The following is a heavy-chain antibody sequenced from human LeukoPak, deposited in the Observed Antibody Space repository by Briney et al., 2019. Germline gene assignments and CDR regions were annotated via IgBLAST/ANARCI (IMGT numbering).Heavy chain of an antibody. CDR2: IYYSGST. V-gene: IGHV4-59*05. Sequence: PSETLSLTCTVSGGSISSYYWSWIRQPAGKGLEWIGRIYYSGSTYYNPSLKSRVTISVDTSKNQFSLKLSSVTAADTAVYYCATDVLRFLEWLLPPTHWGQGTLVTVSS. J-gene: IGHJ4*02. D-gene: IGHD3-3*01. CDR3: ATDVLRFLEWLLPPTH. CDR1: GGSISSYY.